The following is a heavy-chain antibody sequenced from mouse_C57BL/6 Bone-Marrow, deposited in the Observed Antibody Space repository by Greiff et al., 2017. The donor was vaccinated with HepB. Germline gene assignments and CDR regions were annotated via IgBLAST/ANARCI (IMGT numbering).Heavy chain of an antibody. CDR1: GYTFTSYW. V-gene: IGHV1-69*01. Sequence: QVQLQQPGAELVMPGASVKLSCKASGYTFTSYWMHWVKQRPGQGLEWIGEIDPSDSYTNYNQKFKGKSTLTVAKSSSTAYMQLSSLTSEDSAVYYCARLYCGSIYPAWFAYWGQGTLVTVSA. J-gene: IGHJ3*01. CDR2: IDPSDSYT. D-gene: IGHD1-1*01. CDR3: ARLYCGSIYPAWFAY.